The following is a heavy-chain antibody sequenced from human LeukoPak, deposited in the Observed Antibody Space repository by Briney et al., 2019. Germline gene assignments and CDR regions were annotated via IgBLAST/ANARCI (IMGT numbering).Heavy chain of an antibody. CDR3: ARAPRGYGNYVDY. Sequence: PGGSLRLSCAASGFTFSSYSMNWVRQAPGKGLEWVSSISSSSSYIYYADSVKGRFTISRDNAKNSLYLQMNSLRAEDTAVYYCARAPRGYGNYVDYWGQGTLVTVSS. J-gene: IGHJ4*02. D-gene: IGHD6-25*01. CDR2: ISSSSSYI. CDR1: GFTFSSYS. V-gene: IGHV3-21*01.